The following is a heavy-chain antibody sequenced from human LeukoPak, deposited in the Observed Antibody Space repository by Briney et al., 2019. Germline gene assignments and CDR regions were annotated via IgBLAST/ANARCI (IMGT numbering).Heavy chain of an antibody. Sequence: GGSLRLSCAASGFTFSSYGMHWVRQAPGKGLEWVAFIRYDGSNKYYADSVKGRFTISRDNSKNTLYLQMNSLRAEDTAVYYCAKVQGLYDSSGYPFDYWGQGTLVTVSS. J-gene: IGHJ4*02. CDR2: IRYDGSNK. V-gene: IGHV3-30*02. CDR3: AKVQGLYDSSGYPFDY. CDR1: GFTFSSYG. D-gene: IGHD3-22*01.